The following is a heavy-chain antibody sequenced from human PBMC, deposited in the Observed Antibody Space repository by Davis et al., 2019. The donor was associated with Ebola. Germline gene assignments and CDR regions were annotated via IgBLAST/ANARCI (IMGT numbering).Heavy chain of an antibody. D-gene: IGHD2-15*01. CDR3: ARGGYCSGGSCYYFDY. J-gene: IGHJ4*02. CDR1: GYTFTGHY. Sequence: ASVKVSCKASGYTFTGHYMHCVRQAPGQGLEWLGRINPNSGGTNYAQKFQGRVTMTRDTSISTAYMELSRLRSDDTAVYYCARGGYCSGGSCYYFDYWGQGTLVTVSS. CDR2: INPNSGGT. V-gene: IGHV1-2*06.